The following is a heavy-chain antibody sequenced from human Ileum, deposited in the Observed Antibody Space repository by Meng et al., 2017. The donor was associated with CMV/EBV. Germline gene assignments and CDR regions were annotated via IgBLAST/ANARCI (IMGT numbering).Heavy chain of an antibody. J-gene: IGHJ4*02. CDR2: INSDGTSA. D-gene: IGHD1-26*01. CDR1: GFTFSSYW. V-gene: IGHV3-74*01. CDR3: ARGYSGTYRADY. Sequence: CAASGFTFSSYWMHWVRQVPGKGLVWVSRINSDGTSASYADSVQGRFTISRDNAKSTLYLQMNSLRAEDTAVYYCARGYSGTYRADYWGQGTLVTVSS.